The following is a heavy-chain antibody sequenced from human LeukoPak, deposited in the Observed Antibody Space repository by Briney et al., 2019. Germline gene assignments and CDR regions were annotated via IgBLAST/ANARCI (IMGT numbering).Heavy chain of an antibody. CDR1: GFTFSSYA. CDR2: ISGSGGST. J-gene: IGHJ4*02. Sequence: GGSLRLSCAASGFTFSSYAMSWVRQAPGKGLEWVSAISGSGGSTYYADSVKGRFTISRDNSKNTLCLQMNSLRAEDTAVYYCAKEEYYYGSGSYYNWDYWGQGTLVTVSS. CDR3: AKEEYYYGSGSYYNWDY. D-gene: IGHD3-10*01. V-gene: IGHV3-23*01.